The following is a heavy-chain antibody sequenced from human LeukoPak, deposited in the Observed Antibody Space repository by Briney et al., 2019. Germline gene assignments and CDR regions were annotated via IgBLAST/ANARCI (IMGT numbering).Heavy chain of an antibody. V-gene: IGHV5-51*01. Sequence: GESLKISCKGSGYSFTSYWIGWLRQMPGKGREWTGIIYPGDSDIRYRPSFQGQVTISADKSISTAYLQWSSLKTSDTAMYYCARPRGYSYGTYFDYWGRGTLVTVSS. J-gene: IGHJ4*02. CDR2: IYPGDSDI. CDR1: GYSFTSYW. D-gene: IGHD5-18*01. CDR3: ARPRGYSYGTYFDY.